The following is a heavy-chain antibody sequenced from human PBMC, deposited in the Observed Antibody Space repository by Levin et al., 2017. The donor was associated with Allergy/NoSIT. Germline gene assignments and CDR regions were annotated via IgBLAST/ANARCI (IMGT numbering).Heavy chain of an antibody. D-gene: IGHD1-1*01. CDR1: GFTFDDYG. J-gene: IGHJ6*02. Sequence: LSLTCAASGFTFDDYGMSWVRQAPGNGLEWVSGINWNGGSTGYADSVKDRFTISRDNAKNSLYLQMNSLRAEDTALYHCARAMEIYYYYGMDVWGQGTTVTVSS. V-gene: IGHV3-20*01. CDR3: ARAMEIYYYYGMDV. CDR2: INWNGGST.